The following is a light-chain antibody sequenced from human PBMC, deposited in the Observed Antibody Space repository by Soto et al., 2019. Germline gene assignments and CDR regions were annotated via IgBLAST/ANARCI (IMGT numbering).Light chain of an antibody. V-gene: IGKV1-39*01. CDR3: QQSSSAPLT. Sequence: DIQMTQSPSSLSAYVGDRVTITCRASQNINTHLNWYQQKPGRAPKLLISTSANLQSEVPSRFSGSGSVTEFTLTISGLLSEDFATYYCQQSSSAPLTFGGGTKVEMK. CDR1: QNINTH. CDR2: TSA. J-gene: IGKJ4*01.